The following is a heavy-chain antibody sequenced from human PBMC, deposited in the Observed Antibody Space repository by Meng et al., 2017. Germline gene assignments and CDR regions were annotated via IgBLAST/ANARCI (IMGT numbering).Heavy chain of an antibody. Sequence: GESLKISCAASGFTVSSNYMSWVRQAPGKGLEWVSVIYSGGSTYYADSVKGRFTISRDNSKNTLYLQMNSLRAEDTAVYYCARIIAAAGPLFDYWGQGTLVTVSS. CDR3: ARIIAAAGPLFDY. CDR2: IYSGGST. J-gene: IGHJ4*02. CDR1: GFTVSSNY. D-gene: IGHD6-13*01. V-gene: IGHV3-53*05.